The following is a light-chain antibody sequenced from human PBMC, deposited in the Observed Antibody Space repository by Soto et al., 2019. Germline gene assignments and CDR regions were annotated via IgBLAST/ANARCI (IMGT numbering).Light chain of an antibody. CDR3: GSWDGALSVVL. V-gene: IGLV1-51*01. CDR1: DSNIGNNS. Sequence: QSVLTQPPSVSAAPGQKVTISCSGSDSNIGNNSVSWYQQLPGTAPKFLIYDNSERPSGIPDRFSASKSGTSATLGITGLQTGDEADYYCGSWDGALSVVLFGGGTKVTVL. CDR2: DNS. J-gene: IGLJ2*01.